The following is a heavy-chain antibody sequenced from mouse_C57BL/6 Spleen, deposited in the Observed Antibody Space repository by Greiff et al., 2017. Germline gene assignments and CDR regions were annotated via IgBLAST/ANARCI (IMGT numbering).Heavy chain of an antibody. D-gene: IGHD2-1*01. J-gene: IGHJ1*03. V-gene: IGHV1-62-3*01. CDR2: IYPNSGGT. CDR3: ARTTRTTRPYWYFDV. CDR1: GYAFTSYW. Sequence: QVQLQQPGAELVKPGASVKLSCKASGYAFTSYWMHWVKQRPGRGLEWIGRIYPNSGGTKYNEKFKGKATLTVDKSSSTAYMQLSSLTSEDSAVYFCARTTRTTRPYWYFDVWGTGTTVTVSS.